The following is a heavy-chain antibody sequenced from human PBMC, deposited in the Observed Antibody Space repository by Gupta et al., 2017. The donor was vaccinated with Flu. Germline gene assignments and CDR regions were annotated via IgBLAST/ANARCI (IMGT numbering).Heavy chain of an antibody. J-gene: IGHJ6*02. Sequence: QVQLVQSGAEVKKPGASVKVSCKASGYTFPSYDINWVRQATGQGLEWMGWMNPNSGNTGYAQKFQGRVTMTRNTSISTAYMELSSLRSEDTAVYYCARVINPLYDSSDNYGMDVWGQGTTVTVSS. CDR1: GYTFPSYD. CDR3: ARVINPLYDSSDNYGMDV. D-gene: IGHD3-22*01. CDR2: MNPNSGNT. V-gene: IGHV1-8*01.